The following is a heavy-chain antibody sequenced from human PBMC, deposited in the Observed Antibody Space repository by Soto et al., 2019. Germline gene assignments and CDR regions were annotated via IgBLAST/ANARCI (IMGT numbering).Heavy chain of an antibody. D-gene: IGHD2-15*01. J-gene: IGHJ4*02. Sequence: QVQLQESGPGLVKPSETLSLTCTVSGGSISSYYWSWIRQPPGKGLEWIGYIYYTGSTNYNPSLKSRVTISVATSKAPSSLNLSSVTATATAVYYCARACYNMDYWGQGTLVTVSS. CDR3: ARACYNMDY. CDR1: GGSISSYY. V-gene: IGHV4-59*01. CDR2: IYYTGST.